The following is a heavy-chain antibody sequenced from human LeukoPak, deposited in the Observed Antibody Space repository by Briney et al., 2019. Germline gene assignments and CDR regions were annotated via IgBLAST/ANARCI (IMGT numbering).Heavy chain of an antibody. CDR2: FYYSGST. J-gene: IGHJ3*02. Sequence: PSETLSLTCTVSGGAIRSDYWRWIRQPPGTGLEWIGYFYYSGSTNYNPSLKSRVTLSVDPSKNQFSLKLNSVTAADTAVYYCARKKGSGWDSWAFDIWGQGTMVTVSS. D-gene: IGHD6-19*01. CDR1: GGAIRSDY. CDR3: ARKKGSGWDSWAFDI. V-gene: IGHV4-59*01.